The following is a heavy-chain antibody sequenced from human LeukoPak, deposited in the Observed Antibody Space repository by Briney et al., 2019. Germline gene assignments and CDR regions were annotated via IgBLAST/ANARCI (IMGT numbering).Heavy chain of an antibody. J-gene: IGHJ4*02. V-gene: IGHV4-59*01. CDR1: GGSISSYY. Sequence: SETLSLTCTVSGGSISSYYWSWIRQPPGKGLEWIGYIYCSGSTNYNPSLKSRVTISVDTSKNQFSLKLSSVTAADTAVYYCARGGYSGYFDYWGQGTLVTVSS. CDR2: IYCSGST. D-gene: IGHD5-12*01. CDR3: ARGGYSGYFDY.